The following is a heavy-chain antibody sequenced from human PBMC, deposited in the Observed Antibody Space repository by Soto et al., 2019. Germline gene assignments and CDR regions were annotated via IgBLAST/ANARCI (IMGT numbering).Heavy chain of an antibody. D-gene: IGHD2-2*01. CDR2: ISYDGSNQ. Sequence: QVQLVESGGGVVQPGRSLRLSCAASGFTFSSYAMHWVRQAPGKGLEWVAVISYDGSNQYYADSVKDRFTNSRDNSKNTLYQQMNSLRAEDTTVYYCARDGLNIVVVPAAPSFYYYGMYVWGQGTTVTVSS. V-gene: IGHV3-30-3*01. J-gene: IGHJ6*02. CDR1: GFTFSSYA. CDR3: ARDGLNIVVVPAAPSFYYYGMYV.